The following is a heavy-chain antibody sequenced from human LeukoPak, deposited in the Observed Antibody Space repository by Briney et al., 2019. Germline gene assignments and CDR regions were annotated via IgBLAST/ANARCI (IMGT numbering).Heavy chain of an antibody. J-gene: IGHJ5*02. CDR3: ARDHNWRVTIFGVVGKNWFDP. CDR1: GYTFTGYY. CDR2: INPNSGGT. V-gene: IGHV1-2*02. D-gene: IGHD3-3*01. Sequence: ASVKVSCKASGYTFTGYYMHWVRQAPGQGLEWMGWINPNSGGTNYAQKFQGRFTMTRDTSISTAYMELSRLRSDDTAVYYCARDHNWRVTIFGVVGKNWFDPWGQGTLVTVSS.